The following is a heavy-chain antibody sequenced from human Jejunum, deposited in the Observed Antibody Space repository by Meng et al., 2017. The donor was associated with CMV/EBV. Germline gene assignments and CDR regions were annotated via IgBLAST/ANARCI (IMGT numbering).Heavy chain of an antibody. J-gene: IGHJ4*02. Sequence: GFTFSSDAMNWVRQAPGKGLEWVSFIGSSGRTIYFADSVKDRFTISRDNAKNSLYLQMNNLTVEDTAMYYCTRGGWRYSFGSFDYWGQGARVTVSS. CDR1: GFTFSSDA. D-gene: IGHD5-18*01. V-gene: IGHV3-21*01. CDR3: TRGGWRYSFGSFDY. CDR2: IGSSGRTI.